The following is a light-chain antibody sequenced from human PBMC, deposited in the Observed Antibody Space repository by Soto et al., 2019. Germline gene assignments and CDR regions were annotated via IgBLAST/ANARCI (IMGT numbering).Light chain of an antibody. V-gene: IGLV2-11*01. CDR1: SSDVGGYNY. Sequence: QSALTQPRSVSGSPGQSVTISCTGTSSDVGGYNYVSWYQQHPGKAPKLMIYDVSKRPSGVPDRFSGSKSGDTASLTISGLHAEVEADYYCCSYAGSYPLYVFGTGTNLTVL. CDR2: DVS. CDR3: CSYAGSYPLYV. J-gene: IGLJ1*01.